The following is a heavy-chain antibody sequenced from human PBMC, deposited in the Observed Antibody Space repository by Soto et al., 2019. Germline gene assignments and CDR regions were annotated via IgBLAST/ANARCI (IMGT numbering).Heavy chain of an antibody. V-gene: IGHV2-70*04. CDR2: IDWDDDK. CDR3: ARIPDSSGWYYFDY. Sequence: ESGPTLVNPTQTLTLTCTFSGFSLSTSGMRVSWIRQPPGKALEWLARIDWDDDKFYSTSLKTRLTISKDTSKNQVVLTMTNMEPVDTATYYCARIPDSSGWYYFDYWGQGTMFTVSS. J-gene: IGHJ4*02. D-gene: IGHD6-19*01. CDR1: GFSLSTSGMR.